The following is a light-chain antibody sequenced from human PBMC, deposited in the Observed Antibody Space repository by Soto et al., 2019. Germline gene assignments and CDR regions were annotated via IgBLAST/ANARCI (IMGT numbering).Light chain of an antibody. V-gene: IGKV1-9*01. CDR1: QGISSY. CDR3: QQFSSYPFT. Sequence: DIQLTQSPSFLSASVGDRVTITCRASQGISSYLAWYQQKPGKAPKLLIYAASTLQSGVPSRFSGSGSGTEFTLTISSLQPEDFATYYCQQFSSYPFTFGPGTKVDIK. J-gene: IGKJ3*01. CDR2: AAS.